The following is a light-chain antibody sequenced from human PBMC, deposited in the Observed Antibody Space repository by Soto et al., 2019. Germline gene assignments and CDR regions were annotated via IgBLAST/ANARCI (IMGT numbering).Light chain of an antibody. J-gene: IGLJ3*02. CDR1: SSDVGGYKY. Sequence: QSALTQPASVSGSPGQSITISCTGTSSDVGGYKYVSWYQQHPGKAPRLMIYDVSSRPSGVSNRFSGYKSGNTASLPISGLQAEDEADYFCTSYTSSNTLRFGGGTKLTVL. CDR3: TSYTSSNTLR. CDR2: DVS. V-gene: IGLV2-14*03.